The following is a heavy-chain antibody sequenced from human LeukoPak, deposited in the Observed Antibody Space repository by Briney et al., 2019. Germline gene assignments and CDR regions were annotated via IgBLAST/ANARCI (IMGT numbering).Heavy chain of an antibody. J-gene: IGHJ4*02. CDR3: VSTVTPYYFDY. CDR2: ISAYNGNT. Sequence: ASVKVSCKASGHTFTSYGISWVRQAPGQGLEWMGWISAYNGNTNYAQKLQGRVTMTTDTSTSTAYMELRSLRSDDTAVYYCVSTVTPYYFDYWGQGTLVTVSS. V-gene: IGHV1-18*01. D-gene: IGHD4-17*01. CDR1: GHTFTSYG.